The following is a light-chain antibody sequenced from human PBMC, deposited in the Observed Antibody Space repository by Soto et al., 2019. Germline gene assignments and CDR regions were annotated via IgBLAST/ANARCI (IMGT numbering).Light chain of an antibody. Sequence: QSALTQPASVSGSPGQSIAISCTGTSSDVGGYNYVAWYQQHPGKGPKLMIFDVSDRPSGVSNRFSGSKSGNTASLTISGLQAEDEADYYWSSYTTGSTLVFGGGTQLTVL. CDR3: SSYTTGSTLV. CDR1: SSDVGGYNY. CDR2: DVS. J-gene: IGLJ3*02. V-gene: IGLV2-14*01.